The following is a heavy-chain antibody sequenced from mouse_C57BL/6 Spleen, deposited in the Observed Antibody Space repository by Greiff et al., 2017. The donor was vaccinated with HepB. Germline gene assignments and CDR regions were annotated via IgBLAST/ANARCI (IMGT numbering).Heavy chain of an antibody. CDR2: IDPSDSYT. D-gene: IGHD1-1*01. J-gene: IGHJ1*03. CDR3: ARAYYYGSSYVDWYFDV. Sequence: VKLQQPGAELVMPGASVKLSCKASGYTFTSYWMHWVKQRPGQGLEWIGEIDPSDSYTNYNQKFKGKSTLTVDKSSSTAYMQLSSLTSEDSAVYYCARAYYYGSSYVDWYFDVWGTGTTVTVSS. V-gene: IGHV1-69*01. CDR1: GYTFTSYW.